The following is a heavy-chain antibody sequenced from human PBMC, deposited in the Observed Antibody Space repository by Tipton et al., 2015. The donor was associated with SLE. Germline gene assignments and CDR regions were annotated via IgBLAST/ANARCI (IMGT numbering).Heavy chain of an antibody. Sequence: GEALGGSYWSWIRQSPGKGLEWIGYISYSGSTNYNPSLRSRVSMSIDKSKNHFSLTMRSVTAADTAVYYCARDDYGGQYWGQGTLVTVSS. CDR3: ARDDYGGQY. CDR2: ISYSGST. D-gene: IGHD4/OR15-4a*01. J-gene: IGHJ4*02. V-gene: IGHV4-59*01. CDR1: GEALGGSY.